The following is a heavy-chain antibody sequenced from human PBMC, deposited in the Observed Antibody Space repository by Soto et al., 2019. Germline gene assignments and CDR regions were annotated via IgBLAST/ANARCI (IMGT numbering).Heavy chain of an antibody. Sequence: GGSLRLSCAASGFTFRSYWMHWVRQAPGRGLVWVSRIKSDGSTTDYADSVKGRFTISRDNTKNTLYLQMNSLRVEDTAVYYCATEGQLGYWGQGALVTVSS. CDR2: IKSDGSTT. V-gene: IGHV3-74*01. CDR3: ATEGQLGY. CDR1: GFTFRSYW. J-gene: IGHJ4*02. D-gene: IGHD1-1*01.